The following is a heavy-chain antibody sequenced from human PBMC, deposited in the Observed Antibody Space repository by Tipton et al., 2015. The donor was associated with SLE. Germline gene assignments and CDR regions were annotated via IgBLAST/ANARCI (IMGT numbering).Heavy chain of an antibody. D-gene: IGHD3-10*01. CDR3: ARGPVLLWFGELHAFDI. Sequence: TLSLTCTVSGGYVSSYYWSWIRQPPGKGLEWIGYIYYSGSTNYNPSLKSRVTISVDTSKNQFSLKLSSVTAADTAVYYCARGPVLLWFGELHAFDIWGQGTMVIVSS. CDR2: IYYSGST. J-gene: IGHJ3*02. V-gene: IGHV4-59*08. CDR1: GGYVSSYY.